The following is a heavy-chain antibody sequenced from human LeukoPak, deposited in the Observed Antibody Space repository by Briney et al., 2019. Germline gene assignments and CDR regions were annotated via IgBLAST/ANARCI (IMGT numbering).Heavy chain of an antibody. V-gene: IGHV1-46*01. CDR3: ARVHRVDYYDSSGYPDY. CDR2: IDPSGGST. Sequence: ASVKVSCKASGYTFTSYYMHWVRQAPGQGLEWMGIIDPSGGSTSYAQKFQGRVTMTRDTSTGTVYMELSSLRSEDTAVYYCARVHRVDYYDSSGYPDYWGQGTLVTVSS. D-gene: IGHD3-22*01. J-gene: IGHJ4*02. CDR1: GYTFTSYY.